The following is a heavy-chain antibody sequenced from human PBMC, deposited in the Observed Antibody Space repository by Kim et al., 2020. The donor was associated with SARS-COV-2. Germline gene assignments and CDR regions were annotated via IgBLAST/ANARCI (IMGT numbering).Heavy chain of an antibody. CDR1: GGSISSGGYY. CDR2: IYYSGST. CDR3: ASLIAAAGTFPPDY. J-gene: IGHJ4*02. V-gene: IGHV4-31*03. D-gene: IGHD6-13*01. Sequence: SETLSLTCTVSGGSISSGGYYWSWIRQHPGKGLEWIGYIYYSGSTYYNPSLKSRVNISVDTSKNQFSLKLSSVTAADTAVYYCASLIAAAGTFPPDYWGQGTLVTVSS.